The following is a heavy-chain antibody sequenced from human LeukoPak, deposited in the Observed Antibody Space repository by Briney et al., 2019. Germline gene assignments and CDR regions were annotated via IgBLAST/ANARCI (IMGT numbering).Heavy chain of an antibody. V-gene: IGHV4-31*03. CDR2: IYYSGST. Sequence: SQTLSLTCTVSGGSISSGGYYWSWIRQHPGKGLECIVYIYYSGSTYYNPSRKSRVTMSVDTPKNQFSLKLSSVTAADTAVYYCARSEGLLRRGGSANAFDIWGQGTMVTVSS. J-gene: IGHJ3*02. CDR3: ARSEGLLRRGGSANAFDI. D-gene: IGHD3-16*01. CDR1: GGSISSGGYY.